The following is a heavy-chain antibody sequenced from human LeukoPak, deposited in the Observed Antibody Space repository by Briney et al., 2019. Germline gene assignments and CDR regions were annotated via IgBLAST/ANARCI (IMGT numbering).Heavy chain of an antibody. CDR3: ANSLARGTYNWLDP. V-gene: IGHV3-23*01. J-gene: IGHJ5*02. CDR1: GFTFSSYA. CDR2: ISGSGGST. Sequence: GGSLRLSCAASGFTFSSYAMSWVRQAPGKGLEWVSAISGSGGSTYYADSVKGRFTISRDNSKNTLYLQMNSLRAEDTAVYYCANSLARGTYNWLDPWGQGTLVTVSS.